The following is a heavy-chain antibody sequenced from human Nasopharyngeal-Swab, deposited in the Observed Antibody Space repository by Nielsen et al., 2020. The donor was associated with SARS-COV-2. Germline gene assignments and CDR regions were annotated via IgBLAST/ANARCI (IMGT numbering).Heavy chain of an antibody. CDR1: AYTFTGYY. CDR3: ARGSEVTLHSAYHNYMDV. J-gene: IGHJ6*03. Sequence: ASVKVSCKASAYTFTGYYMHWVRQAPGQGLEWMGWINPQSDGTKYAQNSQGWVTLTTDTSINTAYMELSRLRSDDTAVYFCARGSEVTLHSAYHNYMDVWGKGTTVTVSS. CDR2: INPQSDGT. D-gene: IGHD2/OR15-2a*01. V-gene: IGHV1-2*04.